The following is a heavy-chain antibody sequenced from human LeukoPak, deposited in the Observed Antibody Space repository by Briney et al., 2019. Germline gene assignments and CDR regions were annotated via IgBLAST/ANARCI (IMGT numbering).Heavy chain of an antibody. D-gene: IGHD6-19*01. V-gene: IGHV3-30*18. Sequence: PGRSLRLSCAASGFIFSSYGMHWVRQAPGKGLEWVAVISYDGSNKYYADSVKGRYTISRDNSKNTLYLQMNSLRAEDTAVYYCAKDDGGWYSFDYWGQGTLVTVSS. CDR2: ISYDGSNK. CDR3: AKDDGGWYSFDY. J-gene: IGHJ4*02. CDR1: GFIFSSYG.